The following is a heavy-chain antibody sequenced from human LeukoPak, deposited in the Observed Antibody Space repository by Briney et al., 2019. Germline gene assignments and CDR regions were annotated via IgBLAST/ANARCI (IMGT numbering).Heavy chain of an antibody. CDR1: GGSISSYY. CDR2: IYYSGST. J-gene: IGHJ6*02. CDR3: ARVSAAAGSDYYYGMDV. D-gene: IGHD6-13*01. Sequence: SETLSLTCTVSGGSISSYYWSWIRQPPGKGLEWIGYIYYSGSTYYNPSLKSRVTISVDTSKNQFSLKLSSVTAADTAVYYCARVSAAAGSDYYYGMDVWGQGTTVTVSS. V-gene: IGHV4-59*12.